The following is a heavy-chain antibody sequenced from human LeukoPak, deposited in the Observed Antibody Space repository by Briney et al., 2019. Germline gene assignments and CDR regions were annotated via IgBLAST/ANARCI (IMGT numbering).Heavy chain of an antibody. J-gene: IGHJ4*02. D-gene: IGHD3-10*01. Sequence: GGSLRLSCAASGFAFSSYAMSWVRQAPGKGLEWVSAISDRGGYIYYADSVKGRFTISRDNSKNTLYLQMNSLRAEDTAVYYCAKHGSGSYSGQDYWGQGTLVTVSS. CDR3: AKHGSGSYSGQDY. CDR1: GFAFSSYA. V-gene: IGHV3-23*01. CDR2: ISDRGGYI.